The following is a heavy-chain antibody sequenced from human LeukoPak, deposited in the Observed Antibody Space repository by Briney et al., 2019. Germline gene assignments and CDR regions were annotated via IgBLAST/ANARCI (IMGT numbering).Heavy chain of an antibody. V-gene: IGHV3-7*03. CDR2: INHNGNVN. CDR1: GFTFSSYW. J-gene: IGHJ6*02. D-gene: IGHD3-16*01. CDR3: ARGGGLDV. Sequence: GGSLRLSCAASGFTFSSYWMNWARQAPGKGLEWVASINHNGNVNYYVDSVKGRFTISRDNAKNSLYLLMGNLRAEDTAVYFCARGGGLDVWGQGATVTVSS.